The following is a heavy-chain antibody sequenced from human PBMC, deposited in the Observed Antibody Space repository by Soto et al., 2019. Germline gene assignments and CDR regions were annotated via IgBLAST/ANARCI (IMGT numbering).Heavy chain of an antibody. D-gene: IGHD3-16*01. Sequence: QVQLQESGPGLVKPSETLSLSCSVSGGSISGHYFSWVRQTPGKGLEWIGYMYYSGSTNYNPSLQSRVTISVDTSKNHVSLRLTSVTAADTAVYYCARGPYYDLIWNYYYLDVWGKGNTVTVSS. CDR3: ARGPYYDLIWNYYYLDV. CDR1: GGSISGHY. J-gene: IGHJ6*03. CDR2: MYYSGST. V-gene: IGHV4-59*08.